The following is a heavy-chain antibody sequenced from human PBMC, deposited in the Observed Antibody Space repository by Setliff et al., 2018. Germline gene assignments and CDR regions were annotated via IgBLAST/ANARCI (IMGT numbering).Heavy chain of an antibody. D-gene: IGHD4-4*01. CDR3: AKSGDYSNRGHFDC. Sequence: ASLKVSCKASGYTFTNYYIHWVRQAPGQGLEWVGIINPSGGSTSYAQKFQGSVTMTRDTSTSTVYMELSSLRSEDTAMYFCAKSGDYSNRGHFDCWGQGTLVTVSS. CDR1: GYTFTNYY. CDR2: INPSGGST. V-gene: IGHV1-46*03. J-gene: IGHJ4*02.